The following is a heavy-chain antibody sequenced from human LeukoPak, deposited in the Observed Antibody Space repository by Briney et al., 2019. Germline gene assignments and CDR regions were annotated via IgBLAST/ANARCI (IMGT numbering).Heavy chain of an antibody. D-gene: IGHD3-22*01. CDR3: ARARQYYYDSSGYLSAFDI. CDR2: INSDGSST. CDR1: GFTFSSTW. J-gene: IGHJ3*02. V-gene: IGHV3-74*01. Sequence: GGSLRLSCAASGFTFSSTWMHWVRQAPGKGLVWVSRINSDGSSTSYADSVKGRFTISRDNAKNTLYLQMNSLRAEDAAVYYCARARQYYYDSSGYLSAFDIWGQGTMVTVSS.